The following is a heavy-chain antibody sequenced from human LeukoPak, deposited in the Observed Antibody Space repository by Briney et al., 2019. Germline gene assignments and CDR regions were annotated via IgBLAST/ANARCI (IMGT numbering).Heavy chain of an antibody. CDR1: GGSISSYY. CDR3: ARVGGSNYYYYGMDV. CDR2: IYYSGST. Sequence: SEALSLTCTVSGGSISSYYWSWIRQPPGKGLEWIGYIYYSGSTNYNPSLKSRVTISVDTSKNQFSLKLSSVTAADTAVYYCARVGGSNYYYYGMDVWGQGTTVTVSS. V-gene: IGHV4-59*01. J-gene: IGHJ6*02. D-gene: IGHD3-10*01.